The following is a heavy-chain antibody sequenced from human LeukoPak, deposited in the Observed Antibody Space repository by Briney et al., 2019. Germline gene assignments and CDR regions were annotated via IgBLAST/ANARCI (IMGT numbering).Heavy chain of an antibody. CDR3: ARGSWSAADTNIDY. CDR1: GFTFGSYA. J-gene: IGHJ4*02. Sequence: GGSLRLSCAASGFTFGSYAMSWVRQAPGKGLEWVSAISGSGGSTYYADSVKGRFTISRDNAKNTLYLQMNTLRVEDTAVYYCARGSWSAADTNIDYWGQGTLVTVSS. D-gene: IGHD6-13*01. V-gene: IGHV3-23*01. CDR2: ISGSGGST.